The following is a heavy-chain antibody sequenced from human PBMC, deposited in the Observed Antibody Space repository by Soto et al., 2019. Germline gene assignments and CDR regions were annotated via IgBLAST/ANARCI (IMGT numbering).Heavy chain of an antibody. CDR2: IIPIFGTA. D-gene: IGHD3-22*01. J-gene: IGHJ5*02. Sequence: QVQLVQSGAEVKKPGSSVKVSCKASGGTFSSYAISWVRQAPGQGLEWMGGIIPIFGTANYAQKFQGRVMITADESTSTASMELSSVRSEDTAVYYGARDSRYYESSVNWFDHWGQGTLVTVSS. CDR3: ARDSRYYESSVNWFDH. V-gene: IGHV1-69*01. CDR1: GGTFSSYA.